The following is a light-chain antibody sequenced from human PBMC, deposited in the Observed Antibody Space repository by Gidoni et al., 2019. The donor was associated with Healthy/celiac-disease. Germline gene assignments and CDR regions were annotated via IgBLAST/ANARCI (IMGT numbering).Light chain of an antibody. CDR1: QSISSY. CDR3: QKSYSTLGT. CDR2: AAS. J-gene: IGKJ1*01. V-gene: IGKV1-39*01. Sequence: DIQLPHSPSSLSASVGDRVTITCRASQSISSYLNWYKQKPGKAPKLLSYAASSLQSGVPSRCSGSGSGTDFTITSSSLQPEDFETYYWQKSYSTLGTFGQGTKVEIK.